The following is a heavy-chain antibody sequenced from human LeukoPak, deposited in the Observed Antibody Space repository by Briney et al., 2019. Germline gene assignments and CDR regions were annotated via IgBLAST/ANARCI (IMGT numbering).Heavy chain of an antibody. V-gene: IGHV1-2*02. D-gene: IGHD6-19*01. Sequence: GASVKVSCKASGYTFTGYYMHWVRQAPGQGLEWMGWINPNSGGTNYAQEFQGRVTMTRDTSISTAYMELSRLRSDDTAVYYCARDNRAVADYSDYWGQGTLVTVSS. J-gene: IGHJ4*02. CDR2: INPNSGGT. CDR3: ARDNRAVADYSDY. CDR1: GYTFTGYY.